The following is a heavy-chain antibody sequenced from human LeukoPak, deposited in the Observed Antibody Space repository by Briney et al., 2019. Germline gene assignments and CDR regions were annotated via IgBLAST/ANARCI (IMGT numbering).Heavy chain of an antibody. V-gene: IGHV3-9*03. D-gene: IGHD3-22*01. CDR3: AKVNYYDSSGGYFDY. J-gene: IGHJ4*02. CDR2: ISWNSGSI. Sequence: GGSLRLSCAASGFTFDDYAMHWVRQAPGKGLEWVSGISWNSGSIGYADSVKGRFTISRDNAKNSLYLQMNSLRAEDMALYYCAKVNYYDSSGGYFDYWGQGTLVTVSS. CDR1: GFTFDDYA.